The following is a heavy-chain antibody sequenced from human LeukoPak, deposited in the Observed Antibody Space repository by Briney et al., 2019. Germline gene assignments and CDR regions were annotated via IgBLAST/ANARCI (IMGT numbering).Heavy chain of an antibody. CDR2: IYISGSS. J-gene: IGHJ4*02. CDR3: ARDRPTLYYYDSSGYAKVFDY. CDR1: GGSISSYY. Sequence: PSETLSLTCTVSGGSISSYYWSWNRQPAGKGLEWIGRIYISGSSNYNPSLKSRVTMSVDTSKNQFSLKLSSVTAADTAVYYCARDRPTLYYYDSSGYAKVFDYWGQGTLVTVSS. V-gene: IGHV4-4*07. D-gene: IGHD3-22*01.